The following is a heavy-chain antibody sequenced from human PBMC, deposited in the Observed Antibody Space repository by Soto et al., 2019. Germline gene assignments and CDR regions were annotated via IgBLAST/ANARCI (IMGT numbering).Heavy chain of an antibody. CDR3: ARVWEYSSGWYYFDD. J-gene: IGHJ4*02. CDR1: GYTFTGYY. V-gene: IGHV1-2*04. D-gene: IGHD6-19*01. Sequence: ASVKVSCKASGYTFTGYYMHWVRQAPGQGLEWMGWINPNSGGTNYAQKFQGWVTVTRDTSISTAYMELSRLRSDDTAVYYCARVWEYSSGWYYFDDWGQGTLVTVSS. CDR2: INPNSGGT.